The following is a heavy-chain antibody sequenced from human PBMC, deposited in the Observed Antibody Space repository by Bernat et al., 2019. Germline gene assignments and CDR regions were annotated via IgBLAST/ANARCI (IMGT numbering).Heavy chain of an antibody. J-gene: IGHJ2*01. V-gene: IGHV4-34*11. CDR2: IYYSGST. D-gene: IGHD3-22*01. Sequence: QVQLQQWGAGLLKPSETLSLTCAVYGGSFSGYYWSWIRQPPGKGLEWVGYIYYSGSTNYNPSLKSRVTISVDTSKNQFSLKLSSVTAADTAVYYCARDRAYYYDSSGYPYYYFDLWGRGTLVTVSS. CDR3: ARDRAYYYDSSGYPYYYFDL. CDR1: GGSFSGYY.